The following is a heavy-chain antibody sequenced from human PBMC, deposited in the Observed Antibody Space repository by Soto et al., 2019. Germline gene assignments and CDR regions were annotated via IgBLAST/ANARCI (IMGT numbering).Heavy chain of an antibody. CDR2: ISAYNGNT. CDR1: GYTFTSYG. CDR3: ARVRLLWFGALGFSLDV. J-gene: IGHJ6*04. Sequence: ASVKVSCKASGYTFTSYGISWVRQAPGQGLEWMGWISAYNGNTNYAQKLQGSVTMTTDTSTSTAYMELRSLRSDDTAVYYCARVRLLWFGALGFSLDVWGKGTTVTVSS. V-gene: IGHV1-18*01. D-gene: IGHD3-10*01.